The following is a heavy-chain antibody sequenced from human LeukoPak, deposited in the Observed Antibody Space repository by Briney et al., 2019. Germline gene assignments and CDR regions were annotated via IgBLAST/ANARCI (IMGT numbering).Heavy chain of an antibody. J-gene: IGHJ6*02. CDR3: ARMGSTSCYTARACYYGMDV. D-gene: IGHD2-2*02. CDR2: IIPILGIA. CDR1: GYTLTELS. Sequence: GASVKVSCKVSGYTLTELSMHWVRQAPGQGLEWMGRIIPILGIANYAQKFQGRVTITADKSTSTAYMELSSLRSEDTAVYYCARMGSTSCYTARACYYGMDVWGQGTTVTVSS. V-gene: IGHV1-69*02.